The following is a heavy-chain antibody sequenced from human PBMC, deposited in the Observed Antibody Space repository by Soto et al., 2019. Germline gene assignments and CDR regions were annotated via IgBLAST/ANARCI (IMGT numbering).Heavy chain of an antibody. CDR1: GFTFSTYA. V-gene: IGHV3-23*01. CDR2: ISGTGGST. D-gene: IGHD1-1*01. Sequence: GGSLRLSCAVSGFTFSTYAMSWVRQAPGKGLEWVSVISGTGGSTHYADSVKGRFTISRDNSKNTLYLQMNSLRAEDTAVYYCAKAPNWNDVGRFDPWGQGTLVTV. CDR3: AKAPNWNDVGRFDP. J-gene: IGHJ5*02.